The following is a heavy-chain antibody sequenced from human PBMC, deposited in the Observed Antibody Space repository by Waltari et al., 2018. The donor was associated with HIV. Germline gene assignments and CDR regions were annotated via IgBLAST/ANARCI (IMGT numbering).Heavy chain of an antibody. CDR2: LYSNGNT. Sequence: EVQLVESGGNLTRPGGALRLSCVGSGFLFSDNYRMWGRQVPGKGPEWVSVLYSNGNTLYGGSVKGRFTIFRDNSKNTLYLQMNTLRVDDTAVYYCARMQRFYGSEQSRYFYFGMDVWGQGTTVTVSS. V-gene: IGHV3-53*01. J-gene: IGHJ6*02. D-gene: IGHD3-16*02. CDR1: GFLFSDNY. CDR3: ARMQRFYGSEQSRYFYFGMDV.